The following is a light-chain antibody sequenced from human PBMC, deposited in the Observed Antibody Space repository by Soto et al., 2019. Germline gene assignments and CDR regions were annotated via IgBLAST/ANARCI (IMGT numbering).Light chain of an antibody. Sequence: EIVLTQSPATLSLSPGERATLSCRASQSVSSYLAWYQQKPGQAPRLLIYDASNRATGLPARFSGSGSGTDFTLTISTLEPEDFAAYYCEQRSNWPRTFGQGTKLEIK. CDR1: QSVSSY. J-gene: IGKJ1*01. CDR3: EQRSNWPRT. V-gene: IGKV3-11*01. CDR2: DAS.